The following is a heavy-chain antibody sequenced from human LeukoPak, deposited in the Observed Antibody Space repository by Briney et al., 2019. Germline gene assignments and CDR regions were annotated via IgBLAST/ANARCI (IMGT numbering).Heavy chain of an antibody. CDR3: TKRTCRDTRDY. Sequence: VGSLRLSCAASGFTFSGYAMSWVRQSPGKGLEWVSAISVTGGRTYYADSVKGRFTISRDNSKNTLYLQMNSLRAEDTAVYYCTKRTCRDTRDYWGQGTLVTVSS. CDR1: GFTFSGYA. J-gene: IGHJ4*02. V-gene: IGHV3-23*01. D-gene: IGHD5-18*01. CDR2: ISVTGGRT.